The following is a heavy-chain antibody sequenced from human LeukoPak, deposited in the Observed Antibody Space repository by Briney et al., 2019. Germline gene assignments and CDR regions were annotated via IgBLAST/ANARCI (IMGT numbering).Heavy chain of an antibody. J-gene: IGHJ4*02. CDR3: VCSGGYYSHFEF. D-gene: IGHD3-22*01. V-gene: IGHV4-59*12. CDR1: GGSISGYY. CDR2: IYYSGSGST. Sequence: SETLSLTCTVSGGSISGYYWSWIRQPPGKGLEWIGYIYYSGSGSTNYNPSLKSRVTISVDTSKNQFSLKLSSVTAADTAVYYCVCSGGYYSHFEFWGQGTQVTVSS.